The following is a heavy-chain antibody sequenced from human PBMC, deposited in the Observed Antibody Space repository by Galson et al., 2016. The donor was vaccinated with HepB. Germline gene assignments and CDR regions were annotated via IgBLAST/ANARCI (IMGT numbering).Heavy chain of an antibody. D-gene: IGHD3-16*01. J-gene: IGHJ4*02. CDR3: ARGKLWLPDY. V-gene: IGHV3-33*01. CDR1: GFTFSSYG. CDR2: IWYDGNNK. Sequence: SLRLSCAASGFTFSSYGMHWVRQAPGKGLGWVAVIWYDGNNKYYADSVKGRFTISRDNSKNTLYLQMNSLRAEDTAVYYCARGKLWLPDYWGQGTLVTVSS.